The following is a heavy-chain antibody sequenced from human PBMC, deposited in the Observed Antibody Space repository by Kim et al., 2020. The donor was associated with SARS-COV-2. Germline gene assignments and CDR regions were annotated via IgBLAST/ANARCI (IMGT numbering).Heavy chain of an antibody. V-gene: IGHV1-18*04. D-gene: IGHD3-22*01. CDR3: ARENDSSGYYYSFDY. Sequence: ASVKVSCKASGYTFTSYGISWVRQAPGQGLEWMGWISAYNGNTNYAQKLQGRVTMTTDTSTSTAYMELRSLRSDDTAVYYCARENDSSGYYYSFDYWGQGTLVTVSS. CDR1: GYTFTSYG. CDR2: ISAYNGNT. J-gene: IGHJ4*02.